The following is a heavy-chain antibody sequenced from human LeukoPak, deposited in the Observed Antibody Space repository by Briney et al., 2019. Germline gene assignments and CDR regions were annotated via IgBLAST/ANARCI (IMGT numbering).Heavy chain of an antibody. J-gene: IGHJ3*02. CDR3: AKFRKPMALLDAFDM. V-gene: IGHV3-23*01. CDR2: ISGSGSST. D-gene: IGHD1-14*01. CDR1: GFSFSSYG. Sequence: QAGGSLRLSCVVSGFSFSSYGMNWVRQAPGKGLEWLSIISGSGSSTFYADSVKGRFTISRDNSKNTLYLQLNSLRAEDTAVYFCAKFRKPMALLDAFDMWGQGTMVTVSS.